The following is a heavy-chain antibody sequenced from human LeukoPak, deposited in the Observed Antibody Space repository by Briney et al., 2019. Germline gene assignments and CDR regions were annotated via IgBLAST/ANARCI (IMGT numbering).Heavy chain of an antibody. CDR3: ARRAVAAAGRAFDP. J-gene: IGHJ5*02. Sequence: GGSLRLSCAASGFTFSSYEMNWVRQSPGNGQERVSYISSSGSTIYYADSVKGRFTISRDNAKNSLYLQMNSLRAEDTAVYYCARRAVAAAGRAFDPWGQGTLVTVSS. CDR1: GFTFSSYE. D-gene: IGHD6-19*01. V-gene: IGHV3-48*03. CDR2: ISSSGSTI.